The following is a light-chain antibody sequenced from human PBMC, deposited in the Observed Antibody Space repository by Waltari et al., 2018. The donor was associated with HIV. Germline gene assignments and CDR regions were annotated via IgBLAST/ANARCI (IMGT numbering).Light chain of an antibody. V-gene: IGKV3-20*01. J-gene: IGKJ2*01. CDR1: QSVSSSY. CDR2: GAS. CDR3: QQYGSSLMYT. Sequence: IVLTQSPGTLSLSPGERATLSCRASQSVSSSYLAWYQQKPGQAPRLLIYGASSRATGIPDRFSGSGSGTDFTLTISRLEPEDFAVYYCQQYGSSLMYTFGQGTKLEIK.